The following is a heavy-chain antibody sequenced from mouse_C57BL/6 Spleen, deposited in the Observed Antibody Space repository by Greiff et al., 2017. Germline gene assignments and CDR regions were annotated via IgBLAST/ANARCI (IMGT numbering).Heavy chain of an antibody. D-gene: IGHD1-1*01. CDR2: IDPSDSET. CDR1: GYTFTSYW. J-gene: IGHJ2*01. CDR3: AAGTTVVVDY. Sequence: QVQLQQPGAELVRPGSSVKLSCKASGYTFTSYWMHWVKQRPIQGLEWIGNIDPSDSETHYNQKFKDKATLTVDKSSSTAYMQLSSLTSEDSAVYYCAAGTTVVVDYWGQGTTLTVSS. V-gene: IGHV1-52*01.